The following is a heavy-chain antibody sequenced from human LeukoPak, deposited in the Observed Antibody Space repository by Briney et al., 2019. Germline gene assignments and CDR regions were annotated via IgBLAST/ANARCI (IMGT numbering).Heavy chain of an antibody. CDR2: ISDSGGRT. CDR1: GITLSNYG. V-gene: IGHV3-23*01. Sequence: GGSLRLSCAVSGITLSNYGMSWVRQAPGKGLEWVAGISDSGGRTNFADSVKGRFTLSRDNARNSLYLQVSSLTAEDTAVYYCASGRDIEVAGPGGYFDHWGQGTLVTVSS. CDR3: ASGRDIEVAGPGGYFDH. D-gene: IGHD6-19*01. J-gene: IGHJ4*02.